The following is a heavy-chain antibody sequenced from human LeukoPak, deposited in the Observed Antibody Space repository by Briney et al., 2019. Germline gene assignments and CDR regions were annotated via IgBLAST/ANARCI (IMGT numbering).Heavy chain of an antibody. Sequence: PGGSLRLSCAASGFTFSSYAMSWVRQAPGKGLEWVSAISGSGGSTYYADSVKGRFTISRDNSKNTLYLQMNSLRAEDTAVYYCAESGNWGAAAGPFDYWGQGTLVTVSS. D-gene: IGHD6-13*01. CDR2: ISGSGGST. CDR1: GFTFSSYA. CDR3: AESGNWGAAAGPFDY. V-gene: IGHV3-23*01. J-gene: IGHJ4*02.